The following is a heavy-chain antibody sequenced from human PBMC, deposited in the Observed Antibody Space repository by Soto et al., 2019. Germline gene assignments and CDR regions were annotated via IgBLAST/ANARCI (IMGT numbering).Heavy chain of an antibody. CDR2: ISYDGSNK. CDR3: AKDQGSSWYEIDY. CDR1: GFTFSHYG. Sequence: PGGSLRLSCAASGFTFSHYGMNWVRQAPGKGLEWVALISYDGSNKQYEDTVKGRITISRDNSKNTLYLQMNSLRAEDTAVYYCAKDQGSSWYEIDYWGQGT. D-gene: IGHD6-13*01. V-gene: IGHV3-30*18. J-gene: IGHJ4*02.